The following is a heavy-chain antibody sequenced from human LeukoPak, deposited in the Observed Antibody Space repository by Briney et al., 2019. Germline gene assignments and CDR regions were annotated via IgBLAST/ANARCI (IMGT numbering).Heavy chain of an antibody. D-gene: IGHD2-2*01. V-gene: IGHV1-18*01. CDR1: GYTFTSFG. Sequence: ASVKVSCKASGYTFTSFGISWVRQAPGQGLEWMGWISAYNGNTNYAQKLQGRVTMTTDTSTSTAYMEVRSLGSDDTAVYYCASAPGRSCSGTSCRGIFDYWGRGTLVTVSS. J-gene: IGHJ4*02. CDR3: ASAPGRSCSGTSCRGIFDY. CDR2: ISAYNGNT.